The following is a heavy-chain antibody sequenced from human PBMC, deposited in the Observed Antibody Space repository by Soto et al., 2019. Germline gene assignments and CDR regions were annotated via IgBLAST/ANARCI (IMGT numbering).Heavy chain of an antibody. Sequence: EVQLLESGGNLVQPGGSLRLSCAASGFTFSSFAMSWVRQAPGKGLEWVSVIGTSASITAYADSVRGRFTISRDNSKNTLYLQINSLRAEDTAVYYCARDTQGIAVAPYHWGQGTLVTVSS. V-gene: IGHV3-23*01. CDR1: GFTFSSFA. D-gene: IGHD6-19*01. J-gene: IGHJ5*02. CDR3: ARDTQGIAVAPYH. CDR2: IGTSASIT.